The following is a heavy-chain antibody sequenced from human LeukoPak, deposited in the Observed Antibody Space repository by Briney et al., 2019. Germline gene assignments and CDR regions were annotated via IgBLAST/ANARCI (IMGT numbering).Heavy chain of an antibody. CDR3: ARDSVWFGDLLN. V-gene: IGHV3-48*03. CDR2: IGTSVNAI. CDR1: GFSFSGFD. D-gene: IGHD3-10*01. Sequence: PGGSLRLSCAASGFSFSGFDMNRVRQAPGKGLEWIAHIGTSVNAIYYADSVKGRFTISRDNARDSLFLQMDSLRVEDTAVYYCARDSVWFGDLLNWGQGALVIVST. J-gene: IGHJ4*02.